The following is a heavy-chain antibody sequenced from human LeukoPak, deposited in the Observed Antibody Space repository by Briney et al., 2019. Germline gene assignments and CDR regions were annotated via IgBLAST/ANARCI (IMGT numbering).Heavy chain of an antibody. D-gene: IGHD6-19*01. CDR2: IYYSGST. CDR3: ARKQWVPYYFDY. Sequence: SETLSLTCTVSGGSISSGDYYWSWIRQPPGKGLEWIGYIYYSGSTYYNPSLKSRVTISVDTSKNQFSLKLSSVTAADTAVYYCARKQWVPYYFDYWGQGTLVTVSS. J-gene: IGHJ4*02. V-gene: IGHV4-30-4*01. CDR1: GGSISSGDYY.